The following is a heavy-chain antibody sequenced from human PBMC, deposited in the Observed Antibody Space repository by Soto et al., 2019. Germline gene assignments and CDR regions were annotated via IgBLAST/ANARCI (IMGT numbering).Heavy chain of an antibody. D-gene: IGHD2-8*01. CDR3: ARDSEGYCTNGVCPGGMDV. V-gene: IGHV3-30-3*01. Sequence: QVQLVESGGGVVQPGRSLRLSCAASGFTFSSYAMHWVRQAPGKGLEWVAVISYDGSNKYYADSVKGRFTISRDNSKNPLYLQRNSLRAEDTAVYYCARDSEGYCTNGVCPGGMDVWGQGTTVTVSS. J-gene: IGHJ6*02. CDR1: GFTFSSYA. CDR2: ISYDGSNK.